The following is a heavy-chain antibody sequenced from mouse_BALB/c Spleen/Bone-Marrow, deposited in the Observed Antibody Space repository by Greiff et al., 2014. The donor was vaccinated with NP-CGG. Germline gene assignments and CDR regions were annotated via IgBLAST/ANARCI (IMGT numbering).Heavy chain of an antibody. V-gene: IGHV1S137*01. CDR1: GYTFTDYA. Sequence: VQLQQSGAELVRPGVSVKISCKGSGYTFTDYAMHWVKQSHAESLEWIGVINTYFGDISYNQKFKGKATIAVDKTSRTVYMELARLTAEDSAIYYCARGYSNNYAMDCWGQGTSVTVSS. D-gene: IGHD2-5*01. J-gene: IGHJ4*01. CDR2: INTYFGDI. CDR3: ARGYSNNYAMDC.